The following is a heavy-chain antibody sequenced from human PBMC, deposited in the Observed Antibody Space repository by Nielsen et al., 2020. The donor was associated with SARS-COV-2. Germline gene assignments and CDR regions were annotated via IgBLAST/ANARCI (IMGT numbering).Heavy chain of an antibody. D-gene: IGHD3-10*01. V-gene: IGHV3-7*01. J-gene: IGHJ4*02. Sequence: GESLKISCAASGFTFSSLWMSWVRRVPGKGLEWVADINPDGSEKFYVDSVKGRFTISRDNAKNSMSLQMNSLRVEDTAVYYCARGAGHGSGKGFDHWGQGALVTVSS. CDR2: INPDGSEK. CDR1: GFTFSSLW. CDR3: ARGAGHGSGKGFDH.